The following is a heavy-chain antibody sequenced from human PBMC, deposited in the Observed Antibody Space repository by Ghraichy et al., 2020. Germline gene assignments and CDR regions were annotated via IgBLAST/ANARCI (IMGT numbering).Heavy chain of an antibody. CDR1: GFTFSSYA. CDR3: ARDYDFWSGAGDY. D-gene: IGHD3-3*01. CDR2: ISYDGSNK. J-gene: IGHJ4*02. Sequence: GGSLRLSCAASGFTFSSYAMHWVRQAPGKGLEWVAIISYDGSNKYYSDSVKGRFTISRDNSKNTLYLQMSSLRAEDTAVYYCARDYDFWSGAGDYWGQGILVTVSS. V-gene: IGHV3-30-3*01.